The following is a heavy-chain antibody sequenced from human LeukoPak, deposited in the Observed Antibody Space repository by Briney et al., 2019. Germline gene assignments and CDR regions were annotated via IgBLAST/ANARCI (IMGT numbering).Heavy chain of an antibody. V-gene: IGHV1-18*04. Sequence: ASVKDSCKDSGYTSITNDISWVRQTPGQGHEWMGWICAYNGNTNNAQKLQGRVTMTTDTSTNTAYMELRSLRSDDTAVYYCARSAVADTLSAYYFEYWGQGTLVTVSS. J-gene: IGHJ4*02. CDR2: ICAYNGNT. CDR3: ARSAVADTLSAYYFEY. D-gene: IGHD6-19*01. CDR1: GYTSITND.